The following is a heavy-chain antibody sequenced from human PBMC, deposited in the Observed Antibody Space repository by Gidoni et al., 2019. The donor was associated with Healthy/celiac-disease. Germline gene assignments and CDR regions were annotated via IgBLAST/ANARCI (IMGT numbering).Heavy chain of an antibody. D-gene: IGHD1-26*01. J-gene: IGHJ4*02. V-gene: IGHV1-2*02. Sequence: QVQLVQSGAEVNKPGASVKVSCNASGYTVTGYYMHWVRQAPGQGLEWMGWINTNSGGTNYAQKFQGRVTMTRDTSISTAYMELSRLRSDDTAVYYCAREWELLDYWGQGTLVTVSS. CDR1: GYTVTGYY. CDR3: AREWELLDY. CDR2: INTNSGGT.